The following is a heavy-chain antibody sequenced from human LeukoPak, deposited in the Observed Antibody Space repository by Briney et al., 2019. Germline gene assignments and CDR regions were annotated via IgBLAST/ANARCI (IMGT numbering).Heavy chain of an antibody. D-gene: IGHD3-9*01. J-gene: IGHJ4*02. CDR3: ARGRYDVLTAYSY. CDR1: GGSISGYY. Sequence: SETLSLTCNVSGGSISGYYWSWIRQPAGEGLEWIGRMYTSGSTNYNPSLKSRVTISIDTSKNQFSLKLSSVTAADTAVYYCARGRYDVLTAYSYWGQGTLVTVSS. CDR2: MYTSGST. V-gene: IGHV4-4*07.